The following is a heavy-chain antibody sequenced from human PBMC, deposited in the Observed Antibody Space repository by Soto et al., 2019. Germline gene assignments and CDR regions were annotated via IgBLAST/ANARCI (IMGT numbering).Heavy chain of an antibody. D-gene: IGHD5-12*01. CDR2: IIPILGIA. J-gene: IGHJ4*02. Sequence: QVQLVQSGAEVKKPGSSVKVSCKDSGGTFSSYTISWVRQEPGRGLEWMGGIIPILGIANYAQKFQGRVTITADKSTSTAYMELSSLRAEDTAVYYCERARDGYNIFDYLGQGTLVTVSS. V-gene: IGHV1-69*02. CDR1: GGTFSSYT. CDR3: ERARDGYNIFDY.